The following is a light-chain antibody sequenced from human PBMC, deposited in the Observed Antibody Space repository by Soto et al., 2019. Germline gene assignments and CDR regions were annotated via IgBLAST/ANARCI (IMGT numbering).Light chain of an antibody. CDR2: GAS. CDR1: KSVRNNC. CDR3: HHYGYGADT. V-gene: IGKV3-20*01. Sequence: ILLTQSPGTLSLSPGERATLSCRASKSVRNNCLAWYQQHPGQAPRLLIFGASSRATGIPDRFTGTGSGADFSLTISRLEPDDSAVYFCHHYGYGADTFGQGTKLEIK. J-gene: IGKJ2*01.